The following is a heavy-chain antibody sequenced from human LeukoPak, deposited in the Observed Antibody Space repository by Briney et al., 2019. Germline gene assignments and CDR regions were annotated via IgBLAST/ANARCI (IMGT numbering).Heavy chain of an antibody. CDR2: INSDGSST. D-gene: IGHD1-26*01. J-gene: IGHJ4*02. V-gene: IGHV3-74*01. CDR3: VRGAGSYGDWDY. CDR1: GFTFSGYW. Sequence: QPGGSLRLSCAASGFTFSGYWMHWVRQAPGKGLVWVSRINSDGSSTSYADSVKGRFTISRDNAKNTLYLQMNSLRAEDTAVYYCVRGAGSYGDWDYWGQGTLVTVPS.